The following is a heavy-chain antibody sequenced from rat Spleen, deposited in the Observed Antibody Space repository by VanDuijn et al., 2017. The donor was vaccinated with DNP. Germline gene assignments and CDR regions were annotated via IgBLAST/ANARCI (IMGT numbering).Heavy chain of an antibody. Sequence: EVQLQESGPGLVKPSQSLSLTCSVTGYSISRTYWGWFRKFPGNKMEWIGHISYSGTTSYHPSLKSRISITRDTSKNQFFLQLSSVTTEDTATYYCARSYYGYKAYFDYWGQGVMVTVSS. CDR1: GYSISRTY. CDR2: ISYSGTT. V-gene: IGHV3-1*01. D-gene: IGHD1-9*01. CDR3: ARSYYGYKAYFDY. J-gene: IGHJ2*01.